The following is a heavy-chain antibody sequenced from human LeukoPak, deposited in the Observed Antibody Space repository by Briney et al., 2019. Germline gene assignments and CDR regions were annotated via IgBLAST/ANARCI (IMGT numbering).Heavy chain of an antibody. CDR3: ASTKWFDDSSGYYWTFDY. V-gene: IGHV1-69*13. CDR1: GYTFTSYA. Sequence: SVKVSCKASGYTFTSYAISWVRQAPGQGLEWMGGIIPIFGTANYAQKFQGRVTITADESTSTAYMELSSLRSEDTAVYYCASTKWFDDSSGYYWTFDYWGQGTLVTVSS. CDR2: IIPIFGTA. D-gene: IGHD3-22*01. J-gene: IGHJ4*02.